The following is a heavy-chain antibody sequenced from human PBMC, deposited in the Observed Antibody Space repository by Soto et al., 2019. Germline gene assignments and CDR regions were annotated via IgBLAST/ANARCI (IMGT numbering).Heavy chain of an antibody. J-gene: IGHJ5*02. CDR3: ARYDFWSGYYTGWFDP. D-gene: IGHD3-3*01. Sequence: ASVKVSCKASGYTFTSYYMHWVRQAPGQGLEWMGIINPSGGSTSYAQKFQGRVTMTRDTSTSTVYMELSSLRSKDTAVYYCARYDFWSGYYTGWFDPWGQGTLVTVSS. V-gene: IGHV1-46*03. CDR2: INPSGGST. CDR1: GYTFTSYY.